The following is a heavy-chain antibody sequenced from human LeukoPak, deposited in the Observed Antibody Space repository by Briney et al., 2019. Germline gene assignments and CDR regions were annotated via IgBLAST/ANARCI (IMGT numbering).Heavy chain of an antibody. CDR1: GYTFTSYY. CDR2: INPSCGIT. V-gene: IGHV1-46*01. J-gene: IGHJ4*02. D-gene: IGHD2-2*01. Sequence: ASVKVSCKASGYTFTSYYMHWVRQAPGQGLEWMGIINPSCGITSYAQKFQGRVTMTMDTSTSTVYMELSSLRSEDTAVYYCARRGETAVVPAATFFDYWGQGTLVTVSS. CDR3: ARRGETAVVPAATFFDY.